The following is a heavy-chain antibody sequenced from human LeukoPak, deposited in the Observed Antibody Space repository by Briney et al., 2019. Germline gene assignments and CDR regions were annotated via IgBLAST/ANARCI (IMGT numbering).Heavy chain of an antibody. D-gene: IGHD4-17*01. CDR2: ITTNNGNT. CDR1: GYTFSSYT. CDR3: ARGYDYGAYVGDFDY. V-gene: IGHV1-18*01. J-gene: IGHJ4*02. Sequence: SLWVSCKASGYTFSSYTISCVRHTPEQRLEWRGWITTNNGNTTYAQRLQGRVTMSTDTSTSTAYMDLRGLGSDDTAVYYCARGYDYGAYVGDFDYWGQGTFDTVSS.